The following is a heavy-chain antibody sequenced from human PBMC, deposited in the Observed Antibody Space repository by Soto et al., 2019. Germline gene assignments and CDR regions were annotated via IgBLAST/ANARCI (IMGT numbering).Heavy chain of an antibody. CDR1: GYTLAELS. Sequence: ASVKVSCKVSGYTLAELSMHWVRQAPGKGLEWMGGFDPEDGETIYAQKFQGRVTMTEDTSTDTAYMELSSLRSEDTAVYYCATALYDYVWGSYPKPRNWFDPWGQGTLVTVSS. CDR2: FDPEDGET. CDR3: ATALYDYVWGSYPKPRNWFDP. V-gene: IGHV1-24*01. D-gene: IGHD3-16*02. J-gene: IGHJ5*02.